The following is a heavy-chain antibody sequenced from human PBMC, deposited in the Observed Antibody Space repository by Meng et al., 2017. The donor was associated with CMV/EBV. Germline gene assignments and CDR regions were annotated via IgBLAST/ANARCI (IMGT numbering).Heavy chain of an antibody. CDR3: ARDSAVAGVMDY. CDR2: IYYSGST. J-gene: IGHJ4*02. D-gene: IGHD6-19*01. Sequence: QLHRQRSGPGLVKPSATLPLPCTVSGGSISSSSYYWGWIRQPPGKGLEWIGSIYYSGSTYYNPSLKSRVTISVDTSKNQFSLKLSSVTAADTAVYYCARDSAVAGVMDYWGQGTLVTVSS. CDR1: GGSISSSSYY. V-gene: IGHV4-39*07.